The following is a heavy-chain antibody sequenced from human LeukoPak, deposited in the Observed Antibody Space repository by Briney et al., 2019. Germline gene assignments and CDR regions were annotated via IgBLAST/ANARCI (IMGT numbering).Heavy chain of an antibody. Sequence: GGSLRLSCAASGFTFSSYSMNWVRQAPGKGLEWVSSISSSSSYIYYADSMKGRFTISRDSAKNSLYLQMNSLRAEDTAVYYCARASSSWYYFDYWGQGTLVTVSS. V-gene: IGHV3-21*01. D-gene: IGHD6-13*01. CDR1: GFTFSSYS. CDR3: ARASSSWYYFDY. J-gene: IGHJ4*02. CDR2: ISSSSSYI.